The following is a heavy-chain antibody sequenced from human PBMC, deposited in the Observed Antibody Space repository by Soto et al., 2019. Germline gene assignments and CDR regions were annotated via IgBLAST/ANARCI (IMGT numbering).Heavy chain of an antibody. CDR2: IDLDNDNR. J-gene: IGHJ4*02. D-gene: IGHD7-27*01. CDR1: GHTFTGHH. V-gene: IGHV1-2*02. CDR3: GLEPTGTGGFDY. Sequence: ASVKVSCKASGHTFTGHHMHWVRQAPGQGLEWMGYIDLDNDNRASAPKFQGRVTTTRDTSITTAYMELSGLRSDDTAVYYCGLEPTGTGGFDYWGQGTLVTVSS.